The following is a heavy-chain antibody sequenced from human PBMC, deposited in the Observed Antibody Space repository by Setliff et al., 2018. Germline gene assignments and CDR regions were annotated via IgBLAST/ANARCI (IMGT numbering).Heavy chain of an antibody. CDR2: INPDGSEK. Sequence: GSLRLSCGASGFTYNNDWVSWVRQAPGKGLEWLASINPDGSEKYYVDSVKGRFTISRDNAKNSLSLQMNSLRTEDTAVYYCFGAGTCSYWGQGTTVTVSS. CDR3: FGAGTCSY. V-gene: IGHV3-7*01. J-gene: IGHJ6*02. CDR1: GFTYNNDW. D-gene: IGHD3-10*01.